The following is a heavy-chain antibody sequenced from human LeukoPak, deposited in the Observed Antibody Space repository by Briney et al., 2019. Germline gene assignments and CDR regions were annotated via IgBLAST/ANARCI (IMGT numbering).Heavy chain of an antibody. J-gene: IGHJ4*02. CDR1: GFTFSSYG. Sequence: GGSLRLSCAASGFTFSSYGMHWVRQAPGEGLEWVAVIWYDGSNKYYADSVKGRFTISRDNSKNTLYLQMNSLRAEDTAVYYCARVSTFGYIDYWGQGTLVTVSS. CDR2: IWYDGSNK. V-gene: IGHV3-33*01. D-gene: IGHD3-16*01. CDR3: ARVSTFGYIDY.